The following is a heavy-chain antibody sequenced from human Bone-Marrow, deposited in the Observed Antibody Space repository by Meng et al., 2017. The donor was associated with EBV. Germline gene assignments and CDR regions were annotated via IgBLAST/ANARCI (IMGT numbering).Heavy chain of an antibody. CDR1: GFTLSNSW. CDR2: INVDGSDT. D-gene: IGHD6-13*01. J-gene: IGHJ4*02. CDR3: SRSNWYPDY. V-gene: IGHV3-74*01. Sequence: VDVGDAGGGLVQAGGSLRLTCAAAGFTLSNSWMHWVRQVPGKGLGWVSRINVDGSDTIYADSVKGRFTISRDNGKNTLYLQMNSLRADDTAVYYCSRSNWYPDYWGQGTLVTVSS.